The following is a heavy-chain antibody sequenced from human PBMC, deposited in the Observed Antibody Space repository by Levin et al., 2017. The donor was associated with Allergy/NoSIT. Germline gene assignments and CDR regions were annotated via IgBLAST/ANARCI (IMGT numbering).Heavy chain of an antibody. CDR3: AKETNKAAAAVSAFDI. Sequence: GESLKISCAASGFTFSSYAMSWVRQAPGKGLEWVSAISGSGGSTYYADSVKGRFTISRDNSKNTLYLQMNSLRAEDTAVYYCAKETNKAAAAVSAFDIWGQGTMVTVSS. CDR2: ISGSGGST. CDR1: GFTFSSYA. D-gene: IGHD6-13*01. V-gene: IGHV3-23*01. J-gene: IGHJ3*02.